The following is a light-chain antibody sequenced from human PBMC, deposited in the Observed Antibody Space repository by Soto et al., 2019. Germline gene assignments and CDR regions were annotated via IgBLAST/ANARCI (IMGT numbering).Light chain of an antibody. CDR1: KNNIRD. Sequence: EIVITQSRATLSVSPGERATLSXRSSKNNIRDFARHQQQPGXAPRXXXYGXSTRATGSPARLSGSGSGTEFTLTISSLQSEDFEAYYCQQYKNWPSTVGQGTRLEIK. CDR2: GXS. CDR3: QQYKNWPST. V-gene: IGKV3-15*01. J-gene: IGKJ5*01.